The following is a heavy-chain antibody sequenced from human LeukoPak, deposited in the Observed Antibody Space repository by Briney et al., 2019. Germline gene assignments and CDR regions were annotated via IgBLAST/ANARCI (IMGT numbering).Heavy chain of an antibody. CDR1: GYSFTSYW. CDR3: AGHVDPYYDILTGVVGFDP. Sequence: GESLKISCKGSGYSFTSYWIGWVRQMPGKGLEWMGIIYPGDSDTRYSPSFQGQVTISADKSISTAYLQWSSLKASDTAMYYCAGHVDPYYDILTGVVGFDPWGQGTLVTVSS. V-gene: IGHV5-51*01. CDR2: IYPGDSDT. J-gene: IGHJ5*02. D-gene: IGHD3-9*01.